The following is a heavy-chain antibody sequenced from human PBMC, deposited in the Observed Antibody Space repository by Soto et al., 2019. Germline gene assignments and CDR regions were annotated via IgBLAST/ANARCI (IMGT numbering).Heavy chain of an antibody. CDR1: GYTFTSYY. J-gene: IGHJ4*02. Sequence: ASVKVSCKASGYTFTSYYMHWVRQAPGQGLEWMGIINPSGGSTSYAQKFQGRVTMTRDTSTSTVYMELSSLRSEDTAVYYCARETDHPPPDRYFDYWGQGTLVTVSS. CDR3: ARETDHPPPDRYFDY. CDR2: INPSGGST. V-gene: IGHV1-46*01.